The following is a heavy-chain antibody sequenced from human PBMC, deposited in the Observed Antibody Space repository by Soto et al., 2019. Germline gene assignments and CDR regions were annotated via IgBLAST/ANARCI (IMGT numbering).Heavy chain of an antibody. Sequence: EVQLLESGGGLVQPGGSLRLSCADSGFTFSSYAVSWVRQAPGKGLEWVSSISDTGVGTYYGDSVKGRFTISRDNSKNTLYLQMNSLRAEDTAVYYCAKNVTTTAFEYWGQGTLVTVSS. CDR1: GFTFSSYA. V-gene: IGHV3-23*01. CDR2: ISDTGVGT. D-gene: IGHD4-17*01. J-gene: IGHJ4*02. CDR3: AKNVTTTAFEY.